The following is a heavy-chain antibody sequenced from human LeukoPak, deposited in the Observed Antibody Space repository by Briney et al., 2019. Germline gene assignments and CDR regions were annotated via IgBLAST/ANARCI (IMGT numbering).Heavy chain of an antibody. D-gene: IGHD1-20*01. Sequence: MPSETLSLXCAVSGYSISSGYYWGWIRQPPGKGLEWIGSIYHSGSTYYNPSLKSRVTISVDTSKNQFSLKLSSVTAADTAVYYCARHITSGSRFADYWGQGTLVTVSS. V-gene: IGHV4-38-2*01. CDR3: ARHITSGSRFADY. CDR2: IYHSGST. J-gene: IGHJ4*02. CDR1: GYSISSGYY.